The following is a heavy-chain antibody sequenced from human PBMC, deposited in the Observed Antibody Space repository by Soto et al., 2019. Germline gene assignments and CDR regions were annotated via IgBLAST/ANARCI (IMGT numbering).Heavy chain of an antibody. J-gene: IGHJ4*02. CDR1: GFTFSSYS. CDR2: ISSSSSTI. Sequence: GGSLRLSCAASGFTFSSYSMNWVRQAPGKGLEWVSYISSSSSTIYYADSVKGRFTISRGNAKNSLYLQMNSLRDEDTAVYYCARVPQYYDSSGYGYWGQGTLVTVSS. V-gene: IGHV3-48*02. D-gene: IGHD3-22*01. CDR3: ARVPQYYDSSGYGY.